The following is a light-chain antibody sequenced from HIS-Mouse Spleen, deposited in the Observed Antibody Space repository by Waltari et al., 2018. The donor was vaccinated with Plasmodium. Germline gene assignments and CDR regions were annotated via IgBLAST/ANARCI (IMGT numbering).Light chain of an antibody. CDR1: QSISSR. J-gene: IGKJ1*01. V-gene: IGKV1-5*03. Sequence: DIQMTQSPSTLSASVAVRVTITCRASQSISSRLAWYQQQPGKAPKLLIYKASSLESGVPSRFSGSGSGTEFTLTISSLQPDDFATYYCQQYNSYSWTFGQGTKVEIK. CDR2: KAS. CDR3: QQYNSYSWT.